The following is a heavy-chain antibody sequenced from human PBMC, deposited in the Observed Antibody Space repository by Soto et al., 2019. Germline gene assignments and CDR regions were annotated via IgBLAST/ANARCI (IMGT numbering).Heavy chain of an antibody. J-gene: IGHJ6*02. CDR3: ARDVIAAAGTYDYYYYGMDV. CDR2: IWYDGSNK. V-gene: IGHV3-33*01. Sequence: PGGSLRLSCAASGFTFSNYGMHWVRQAPGKGLEWVAVIWYDGSNKYYADSVKGRFTISRDNSKNTLYLQMNSLRAEDTAVYYCARDVIAAAGTYDYYYYGMDVWGQGTTVTVSS. CDR1: GFTFSNYG. D-gene: IGHD6-13*01.